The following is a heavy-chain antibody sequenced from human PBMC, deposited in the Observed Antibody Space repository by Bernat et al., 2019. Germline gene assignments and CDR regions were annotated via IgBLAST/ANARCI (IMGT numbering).Heavy chain of an antibody. CDR1: GFTFKNDA. J-gene: IGHJ4*02. V-gene: IGHV3-33*01. Sequence: QVQLVESGGGVVQPGRSLRPSCVASGFTFKNDAMHWVRQAPGKGLEWVALIWSDGSNEHYADSVKDRFTISRENSKNTLYLQMDSLRIDDAAIYFCGRGRGWDSYLIQNWGQGVLVTVSS. CDR3: GRGRGWDSYLIQN. CDR2: IWSDGSNE. D-gene: IGHD1-26*01.